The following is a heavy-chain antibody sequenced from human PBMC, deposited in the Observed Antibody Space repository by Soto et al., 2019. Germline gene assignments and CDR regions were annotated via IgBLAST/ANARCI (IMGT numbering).Heavy chain of an antibody. CDR1: GGSISSYY. J-gene: IGHJ6*02. V-gene: IGHV4-59*01. Sequence: SATLSLTCPVSGGSISSYYWSWIRQPPGKGLEWIGYIYYSGSTNYNPSLKSRVTISVDTSKNQFSLKLSSVTAADTAVYYCARRGITGTTGGMDVWGQGTTVTVS. CDR3: ARRGITGTTGGMDV. CDR2: IYYSGST. D-gene: IGHD1-7*01.